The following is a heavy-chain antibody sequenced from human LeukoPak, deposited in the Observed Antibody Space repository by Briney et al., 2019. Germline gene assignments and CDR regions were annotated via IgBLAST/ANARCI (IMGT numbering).Heavy chain of an antibody. CDR2: IKHRGRS. CDR1: GSSISSDYY. J-gene: IGHJ4*02. Sequence: SETLSLTCSVSGSSISSDYYWGWVRQPPGKGLEWIGSIKHRGRSYYNPSLKSRVTISVDTSKNQFSLQLSSVTAANTAVYYCARVVGATSIDYWGQGILVTVSS. V-gene: IGHV4-38-2*02. D-gene: IGHD2-15*01. CDR3: ARVVGATSIDY.